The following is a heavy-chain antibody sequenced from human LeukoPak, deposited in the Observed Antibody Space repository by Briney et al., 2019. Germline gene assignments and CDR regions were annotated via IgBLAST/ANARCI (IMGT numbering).Heavy chain of an antibody. V-gene: IGHV4-30-4*01. J-gene: IGHJ5*02. CDR3: ARPYYYDSRIDP. CDR1: GGSISSGDYY. CDR2: MYYSGST. D-gene: IGHD3-22*01. Sequence: SQTLSLTCTVSGGSISSGDYYWSWIRQPPGKGLEWIAYMYYSGSTHYNPSLKSRVTMSADTSKNQLSLKLSSVTAADTAVYYCARPYYYDSRIDPWGQGILVTVSS.